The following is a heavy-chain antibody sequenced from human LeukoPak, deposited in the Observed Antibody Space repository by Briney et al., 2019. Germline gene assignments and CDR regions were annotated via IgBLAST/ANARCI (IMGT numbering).Heavy chain of an antibody. CDR2: INSDGSTT. CDR1: GFTFSNYW. J-gene: IGHJ3*01. CDR3: ARGRLGELSSNPDAFDF. D-gene: IGHD3-16*02. Sequence: GGSLRLSCAASGFTFSNYWMHWVRQAPGKGPVWVSRINSDGSTTTYADSVKGRFTISRDNPKNTLYLQMNSLRAEDTAVYYCARGRLGELSSNPDAFDFWGQGTMVTVSS. V-gene: IGHV3-74*01.